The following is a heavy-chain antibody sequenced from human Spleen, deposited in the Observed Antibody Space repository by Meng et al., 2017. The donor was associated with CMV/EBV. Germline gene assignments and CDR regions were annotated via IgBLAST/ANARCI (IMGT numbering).Heavy chain of an antibody. CDR3: ARDHPSVVPAAIHDY. Sequence: GGSLRLSCAASGFTFSSYWMSWVRQGPGKGLEWVANIKQDGSEKYYVDSVKGRFTISRDNAKNSLYLQMNSLRAEDTAVYYCARDHPSVVPAAIHDYWGQGTLVTVSS. J-gene: IGHJ4*02. CDR1: GFTFSSYW. D-gene: IGHD2-2*01. CDR2: IKQDGSEK. V-gene: IGHV3-7*01.